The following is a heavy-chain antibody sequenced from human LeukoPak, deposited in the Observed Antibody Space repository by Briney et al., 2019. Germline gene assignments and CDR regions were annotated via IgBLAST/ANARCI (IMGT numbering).Heavy chain of an antibody. CDR2: IYPGDSDT. CDR1: GYSFTSYW. V-gene: IGHV5-51*01. J-gene: IGHJ6*02. D-gene: IGHD6-19*01. Sequence: GESLKISCKGSGYSFTSYWIGWVRQMPGKGLEWMGIIYPGDSDTRYSPSFQGQVTISADKSISTAYLQWSSLKASDTAMYYCARSRSGLYYYYYYGMDVWGQGTTVTVSS. CDR3: ARSRSGLYYYYYYGMDV.